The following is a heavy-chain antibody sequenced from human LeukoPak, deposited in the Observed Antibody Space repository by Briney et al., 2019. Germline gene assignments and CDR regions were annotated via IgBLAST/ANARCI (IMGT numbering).Heavy chain of an antibody. D-gene: IGHD3/OR15-3a*01. J-gene: IGHJ4*02. V-gene: IGHV3-9*01. CDR2: ISWNSGSI. Sequence: GGSLRLSCAASGFTFDDYAMHWVRQAPGKGLEWVSGISWNSGSIGYADSVKGRFTISRDNAKNSLYLQMNSLRAEDTALYYCAKDVYPLRTGHPNYFDYRGQGTLVTVSS. CDR3: AKDVYPLRTGHPNYFDY. CDR1: GFTFDDYA.